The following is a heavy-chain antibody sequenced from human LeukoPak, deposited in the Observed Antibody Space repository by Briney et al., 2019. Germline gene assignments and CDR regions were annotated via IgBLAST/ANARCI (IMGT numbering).Heavy chain of an antibody. CDR2: IYTSGST. Sequence: PSETLSLTCTVSGGSISSYYWSWIRQPAGKGLEWIGRIYTSGSTNYNPSLKSRVTMSIDTSKNQFSLKLSSVTAADTAVYYCARDAAGATVVTPGLDCWGQGTLVTVSP. CDR1: GGSISSYY. J-gene: IGHJ4*02. D-gene: IGHD4-23*01. V-gene: IGHV4-4*07. CDR3: ARDAAGATVVTPGLDC.